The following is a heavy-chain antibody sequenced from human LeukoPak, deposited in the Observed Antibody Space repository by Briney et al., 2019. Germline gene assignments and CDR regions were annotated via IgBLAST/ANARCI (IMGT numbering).Heavy chain of an antibody. CDR1: GDTFNSVA. CDR3: ARLSDPSKSPGPLDI. J-gene: IGHJ6*04. D-gene: IGHD4-11*01. Sequence: ASVTVSFTASGDTFNSVALSWVRLAPGQGREWMGGIIPIFGTANYAPRFLGRVTITLDESTSTAYMEINSLTSEDTAVYYCARLSDPSKSPGPLDIWGKGTTVTVSS. V-gene: IGHV1-69*01. CDR2: IIPIFGTA.